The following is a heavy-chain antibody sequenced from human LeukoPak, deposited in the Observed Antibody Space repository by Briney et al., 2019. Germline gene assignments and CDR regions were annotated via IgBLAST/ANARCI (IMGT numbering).Heavy chain of an antibody. CDR3: ARGIVGARLGY. CDR1: GFTVSSNY. D-gene: IGHD1-26*01. Sequence: GGSLRLSCAASGFTVSSNYMSWVRQAPGKRLEWVSVIYSGGSTYYADSVKGRFTISRDNSKNTLYLRMNSLRAEDTAVYYCARGIVGARLGYWGQGTLVTVSS. CDR2: IYSGGST. J-gene: IGHJ4*02. V-gene: IGHV3-53*01.